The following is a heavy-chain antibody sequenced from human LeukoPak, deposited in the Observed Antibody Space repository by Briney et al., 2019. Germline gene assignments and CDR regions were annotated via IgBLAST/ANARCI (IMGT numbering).Heavy chain of an antibody. CDR1: GFIFSNYW. J-gene: IGHJ4*02. V-gene: IGHV3-7*01. CDR3: AGEKGAEDFDY. CDR2: IRQDGGGQ. Sequence: GGSLRLSCAASGFIFSNYWMTWVRQAPGKGLEWVANIRQDGGGQYYVDSVKGRFIISRDNAKNSLYLQMNSLRAEDTAVYYCAGEKGAEDFDYWGQGTLVTVSS. D-gene: IGHD1-26*01.